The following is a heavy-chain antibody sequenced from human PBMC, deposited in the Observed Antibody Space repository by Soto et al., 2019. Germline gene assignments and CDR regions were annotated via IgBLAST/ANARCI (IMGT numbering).Heavy chain of an antibody. CDR2: IKSKTDGGTT. Sequence: GGSLRLSCAASGFTFSNAWMSWVRRAPGKGLEWVGRIKSKTDGGTTDYAAPVKGRFTISRDDSKNTLYLQMNSLKTEDTAVYYCTTSIAARPYYYYGMDVWGQGTTVTVSS. V-gene: IGHV3-15*01. J-gene: IGHJ6*02. CDR3: TTSIAARPYYYYGMDV. CDR1: GFTFSNAW. D-gene: IGHD6-6*01.